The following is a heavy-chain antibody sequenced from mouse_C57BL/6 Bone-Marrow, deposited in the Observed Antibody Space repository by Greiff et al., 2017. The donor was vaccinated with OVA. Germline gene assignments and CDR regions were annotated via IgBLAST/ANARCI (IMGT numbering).Heavy chain of an antibody. V-gene: IGHV10-1*01. J-gene: IGHJ4*01. Sequence: EVKLVESGGGLVQPKGSLKLSCAASGFSFNTYAMNWVRQAPGKGLEWVARIRSKSNNYATYYADSVKDRFTISRDDSESMLYLQMNNLKTEDTAMYYCVRPPLYYGSPYAMDYWGQGTSVTVSS. D-gene: IGHD1-1*01. CDR1: GFSFNTYA. CDR2: IRSKSNNYAT. CDR3: VRPPLYYGSPYAMDY.